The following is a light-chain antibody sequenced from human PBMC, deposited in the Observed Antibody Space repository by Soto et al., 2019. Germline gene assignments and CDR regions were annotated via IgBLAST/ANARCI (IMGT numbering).Light chain of an antibody. V-gene: IGKV3-20*01. Sequence: EIVLTQSPGTLSLSPGERATLSCRASQSVSSSYVAWYQQKPGQAPRLPIYGASSRATSIPDRVSGSGSVTAFTLTISSLEVEGFAVYYCQQYGSSITFGQETGLEVK. CDR2: GAS. CDR1: QSVSSSY. J-gene: IGKJ5*01. CDR3: QQYGSSIT.